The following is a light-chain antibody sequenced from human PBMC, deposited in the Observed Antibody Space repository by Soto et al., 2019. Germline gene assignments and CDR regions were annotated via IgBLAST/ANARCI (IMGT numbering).Light chain of an antibody. CDR3: CSYAGSYTFV. J-gene: IGLJ1*01. Sequence: QSALTQPRSVSGSPGQSVTLSCTGTSSDVGGYNYVSWYQQHPGKAPKLMIYDVITRPSGVPDRFSGSKSGNTASLTISGLQAEDEADDYCCSYAGSYTFVFATGTKLTVL. CDR1: SSDVGGYNY. CDR2: DVI. V-gene: IGLV2-11*01.